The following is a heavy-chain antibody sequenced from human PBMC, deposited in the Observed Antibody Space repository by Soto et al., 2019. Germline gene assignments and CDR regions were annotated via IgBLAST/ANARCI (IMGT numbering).Heavy chain of an antibody. CDR1: GFTFSSYG. J-gene: IGHJ6*02. V-gene: IGHV3-30*18. Sequence: ESGGGVVQPGRSLRLSCAASGFTFSSYGMHWVRQAPGKGLEWVAVISYDGSNKYYADSVKGRFTISRDNSKNTLYLQMNSLRAEDTAVYYCAKAPYYYDSSGWDMDVWGQGTTVTVSS. D-gene: IGHD3-22*01. CDR2: ISYDGSNK. CDR3: AKAPYYYDSSGWDMDV.